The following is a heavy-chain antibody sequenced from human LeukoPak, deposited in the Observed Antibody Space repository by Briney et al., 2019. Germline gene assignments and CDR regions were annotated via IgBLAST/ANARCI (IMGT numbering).Heavy chain of an antibody. J-gene: IGHJ5*02. CDR2: IYHSGSS. CDR1: GYSISSGYY. D-gene: IGHD6-6*01. CDR3: ARGRPSFGFDP. Sequence: SETLSLTCTVSGYSISSGYYWGWIRQPPGKGLEWIGSIYHSGSSYYNPSLKSRVTISVDTSKNQFSLKLSSVTAADTAVYYCARGRPSFGFDPWGQGTLVTVSS. V-gene: IGHV4-38-2*02.